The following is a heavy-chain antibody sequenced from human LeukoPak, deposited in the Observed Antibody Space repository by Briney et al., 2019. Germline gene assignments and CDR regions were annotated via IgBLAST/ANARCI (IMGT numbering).Heavy chain of an antibody. D-gene: IGHD5-18*01. CDR3: ARGVGYSYGLMDYYYYMDV. Sequence: KPSETLSLTCTVSGGSISSYYWSWIRQPPGKGLEWIGYIYYSGSTNYNPSLKSRVTISVDTPKNQFSLKLSSVTAADTAVYYCARGVGYSYGLMDYYYYMDVWGKGTTVTVSS. CDR2: IYYSGST. V-gene: IGHV4-59*01. J-gene: IGHJ6*03. CDR1: GGSISSYY.